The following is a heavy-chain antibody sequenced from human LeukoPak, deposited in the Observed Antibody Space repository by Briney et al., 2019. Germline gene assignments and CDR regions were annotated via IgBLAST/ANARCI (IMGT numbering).Heavy chain of an antibody. Sequence: WETLSLTCTVSGGSISSSSYYWGWIRQPPEKGLEWIGSIYYSGSTYYNPSLKSRVTISVDTSKNQFSLKLSSVTAADTAVYYCARQTGSGLFILPGGQGTLVTVSS. J-gene: IGHJ4*02. CDR2: IYYSGST. D-gene: IGHD3/OR15-3a*01. CDR3: ARQTGSGLFILP. CDR1: GGSISSSSYY. V-gene: IGHV4-39*07.